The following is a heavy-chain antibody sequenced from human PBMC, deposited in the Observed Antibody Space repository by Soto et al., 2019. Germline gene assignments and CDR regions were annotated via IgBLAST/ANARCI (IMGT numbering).Heavy chain of an antibody. Sequence: QVHLVESGGGVVQPGRSLTLSCTASGFAFSNYGIHWVRQAPGRGLEWVAVIWSDGTKKFYAGSVRGRFTISIDNSKNTVYLQMNSLRAEDTAVYYCARDWWEEPAGKETVSQSDYWSQGTLVTVSS. J-gene: IGHJ4*02. D-gene: IGHD6-13*01. V-gene: IGHV3-33*01. CDR2: IWSDGTKK. CDR1: GFAFSNYG. CDR3: ARDWWEEPAGKETVSQSDY.